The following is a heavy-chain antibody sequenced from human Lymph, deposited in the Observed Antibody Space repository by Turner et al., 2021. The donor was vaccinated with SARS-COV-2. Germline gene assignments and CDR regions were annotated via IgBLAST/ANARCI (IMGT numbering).Heavy chain of an antibody. D-gene: IGHD2-8*01. CDR2: ISYNGSNK. CDR3: ARYASGGYCYYGMDV. V-gene: IGHV3-30*04. J-gene: IGHJ6*02. CDR1: GFTCSTYA. Sequence: QVQLVDSVGGVVQPGRSLRLSRASSGFTCSTYAIYWVRPAPGKGLKWVAVISYNGSNKYYEDSVKGRFTISRDNTKNTLYLQMNSLRAEDTAVYDGARYASGGYCYYGMDVWGQGTTVTVSS.